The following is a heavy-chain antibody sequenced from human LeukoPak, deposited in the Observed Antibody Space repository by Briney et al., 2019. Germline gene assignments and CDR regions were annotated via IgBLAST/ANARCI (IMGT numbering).Heavy chain of an antibody. CDR3: ARARVFGFWSGYYTAHYLDF. J-gene: IGHJ4*02. CDR1: GESFIGHY. D-gene: IGHD3-3*01. V-gene: IGHV4-34*01. Sequence: SETLSLTCAISGESFIGHYWTWIRQSPGKGLEWLGEINHRGTTNYNPSLESRIRLSIDTSKNQFSLSVTFLTAADTAVYFCARARVFGFWSGYYTAHYLDFWGQGSLVTVSS. CDR2: INHRGTT.